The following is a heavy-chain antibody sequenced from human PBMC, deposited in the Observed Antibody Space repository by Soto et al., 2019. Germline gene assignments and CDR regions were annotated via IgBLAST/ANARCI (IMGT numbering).Heavy chain of an antibody. J-gene: IGHJ4*02. V-gene: IGHV3-23*01. CDR2: ISGNGVTT. D-gene: IGHD3-16*01. CDR1: GFSFSNYV. Sequence: GGSLRLSCAASGFSFSNYVMNWVRQAPGKGLEWVSAISGNGVTTNYADSVKGRFTISRDNSKDTLYLQVDSLRAEDTAVYYCGKGSGTMIPFGGALIDSWGQGILVTVSS. CDR3: GKGSGTMIPFGGALIDS.